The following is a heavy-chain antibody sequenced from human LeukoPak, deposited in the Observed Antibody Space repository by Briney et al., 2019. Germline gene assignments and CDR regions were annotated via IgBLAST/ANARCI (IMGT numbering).Heavy chain of an antibody. CDR2: IYYSGST. D-gene: IGHD2-21*01. J-gene: IGHJ4*02. Sequence: PSETLSLTCTVSGGSISSGSYYWGWIRQPPGKGLEWIGSIYYSGSTYYNPSLKSRVTISVDTSKNQFSLKLSSVTAADTAVYYCASTIGVVVIAIFDYWGQGTLVTVSS. V-gene: IGHV4-39*01. CDR1: GGSISSGSYY. CDR3: ASTIGVVVIAIFDY.